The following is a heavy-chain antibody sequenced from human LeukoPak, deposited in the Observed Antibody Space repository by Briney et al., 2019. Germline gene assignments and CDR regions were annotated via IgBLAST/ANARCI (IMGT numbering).Heavy chain of an antibody. CDR3: AKGGYTTWFDP. V-gene: IGHV3-23*01. CDR1: GFTFREFS. Sequence: GGSLRLSCAASGFTFREFSLSWVRQAPGKGQEWVSNIRSNGVDTYYIDSVKGRFTISRDNSKNTLYLQMNSLRAEDTAVYYCAKGGYTTWFDPWGQGTLVTVSS. J-gene: IGHJ5*02. D-gene: IGHD2-15*01. CDR2: IRSNGVDT.